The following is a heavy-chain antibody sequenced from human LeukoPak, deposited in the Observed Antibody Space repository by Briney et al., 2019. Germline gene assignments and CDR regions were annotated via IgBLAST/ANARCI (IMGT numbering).Heavy chain of an antibody. V-gene: IGHV3-23*01. CDR3: AKDEGHCSSTSCPYYFDY. D-gene: IGHD2-2*01. Sequence: GGSLRLSCAASGFTFSSYAMSWVRQAPRKGLEWVSAISGSGGSTYYADSVKGRFTISRDNSKNTLYLQMNSLRAEDTAVYYCAKDEGHCSSTSCPYYFDYWGQGTLVTVSS. J-gene: IGHJ4*02. CDR1: GFTFSSYA. CDR2: ISGSGGST.